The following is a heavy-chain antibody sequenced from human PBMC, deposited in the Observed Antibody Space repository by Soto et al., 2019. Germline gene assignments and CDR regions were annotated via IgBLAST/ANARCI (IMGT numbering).Heavy chain of an antibody. CDR3: AGRYYDILTGYYRGDY. J-gene: IGHJ4*02. V-gene: IGHV4-34*01. D-gene: IGHD3-9*01. Sequence: QVQLQQWGAGLLKPSETLSLTCAVYGGSFSGYYWSWIRQPPGKGLEWIGEINHSGSTNYNPSLNSRVTISVDTSKNQFSLKLSSVTAADTAVYYCAGRYYDILTGYYRGDYWGQGTLVTVSS. CDR1: GGSFSGYY. CDR2: INHSGST.